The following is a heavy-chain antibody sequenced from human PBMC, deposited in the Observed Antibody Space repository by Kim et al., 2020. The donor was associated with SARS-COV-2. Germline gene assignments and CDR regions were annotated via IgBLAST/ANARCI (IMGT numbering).Heavy chain of an antibody. CDR3: AREVTTMIVVVITPYYYYGMDV. V-gene: IGHV1-2*02. J-gene: IGHJ6*02. CDR2: INPNSGGT. CDR1: GYTFTGYY. D-gene: IGHD3-22*01. Sequence: ASVKVSCKASGYTFTGYYMHWVRQAPGQGLEWMGWINPNSGGTNYAQKFQGRVTMTRDTSISTAYMELSRLRSDDTAVDYCAREVTTMIVVVITPYYYYGMDVWGQGTTVTVSS.